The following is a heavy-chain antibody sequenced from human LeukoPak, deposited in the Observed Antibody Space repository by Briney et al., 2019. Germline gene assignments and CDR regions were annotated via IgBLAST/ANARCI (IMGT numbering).Heavy chain of an antibody. CDR2: IYYSGST. Sequence: SETLSLTCTASGGSISSYYWSWIRQPPGKGLEWVGDIYYSGSTNYNPSLKSRVTISVDTSKNQFSLKLSYVTAEDTAVYYCARTGCSGGSCYSGFDPWGQGTLVTVSS. J-gene: IGHJ5*02. CDR1: GGSISSYY. V-gene: IGHV4-59*01. CDR3: ARTGCSGGSCYSGFDP. D-gene: IGHD2-15*01.